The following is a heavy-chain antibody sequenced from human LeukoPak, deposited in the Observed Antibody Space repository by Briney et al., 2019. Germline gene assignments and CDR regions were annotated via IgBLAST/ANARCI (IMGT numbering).Heavy chain of an antibody. CDR1: GGSISSYY. V-gene: IGHV4-59*08. CDR2: IYYSGST. D-gene: IGHD5-18*01. CDR3: ARRFVDTAIFDY. J-gene: IGHJ4*02. Sequence: PSETLSLTCTVSGGSISSYYWSWIRQPPGKGLEWIGYIYYSGSTNYNPSLKSRVTISVDTSKNQFSLKLSSVTAADTAVYYCARRFVDTAIFDYWGQGTLVTVSS.